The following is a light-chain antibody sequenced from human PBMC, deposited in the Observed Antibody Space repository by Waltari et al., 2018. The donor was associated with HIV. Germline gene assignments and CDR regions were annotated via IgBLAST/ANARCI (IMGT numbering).Light chain of an antibody. CDR1: SSDIGGYNY. CDR2: EVS. Sequence: QSALTQPASVSGSPGQSITISCTGTSSDIGGYNYVSWYQQHPGKAPKLMIYEVSHRPSGVSNRFSASKSGNTASLSISGLQAEDEADYYCSSYTSGSNLYVFGTGTKVTVL. V-gene: IGLV2-14*01. J-gene: IGLJ1*01. CDR3: SSYTSGSNLYV.